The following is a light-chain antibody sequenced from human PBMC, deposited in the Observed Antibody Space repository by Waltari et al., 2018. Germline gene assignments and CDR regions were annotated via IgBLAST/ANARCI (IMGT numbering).Light chain of an antibody. CDR2: WAS. CDR1: QSVLYSSNNKNY. CDR3: QQYYSIPRT. Sequence: DIVMTQSPDSLAVSLGERATINCKPSQSVLYSSNNKNYLAWYQQKPGQRPKLLIYWASTRESGVPDRFSGSGSGTDFTLTISSLQAEDVAVYYCQQYYSIPRTFGGGTKVEIK. V-gene: IGKV4-1*01. J-gene: IGKJ4*01.